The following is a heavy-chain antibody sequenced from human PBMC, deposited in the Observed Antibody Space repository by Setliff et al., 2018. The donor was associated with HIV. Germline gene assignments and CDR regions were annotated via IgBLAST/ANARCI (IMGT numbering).Heavy chain of an antibody. J-gene: IGHJ4*02. D-gene: IGHD2-2*01. V-gene: IGHV4-38-2*02. CDR3: ARQSTTSRDFDS. CDR2: IYHSATT. CDR1: GSFINSDY. Sequence: SETLSLTCTVSGSFINSDYWGWIRQPPGKGLEWIGSIYHSATTYYNPSLWGRVTISIDTSKNKFSLQLSSVTAADTAVYYCARQSTTSRDFDSWGQGTLVTVSS.